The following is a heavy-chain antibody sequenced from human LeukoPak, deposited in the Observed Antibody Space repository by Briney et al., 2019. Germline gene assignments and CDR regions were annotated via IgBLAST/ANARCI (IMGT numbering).Heavy chain of an antibody. V-gene: IGHV3-23*01. J-gene: IGHJ6*03. Sequence: GGTLRLSCAASGFTFSTYGMGWVRQAPGKGLEWVSGISHNGGPNTWYADSVKGRFTISRDNSKSTVYLQMSSLRADDTAVYYCANNPGPIYDILAGPYYYYYYYMDVWGKGTTVTISS. CDR3: ANNPGPIYDILAGPYYYYYYYMDV. CDR1: GFTFSTYG. D-gene: IGHD3-9*01. CDR2: ISHNGGPNT.